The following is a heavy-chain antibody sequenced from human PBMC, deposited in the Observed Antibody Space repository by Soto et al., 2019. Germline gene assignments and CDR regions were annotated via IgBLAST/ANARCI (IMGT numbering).Heavy chain of an antibody. CDR3: ARDMGYTAMVDYFYYTMDV. Sequence: ASVKVSCKASGYTFTGYYMHWVRQAPGQGLEWMGIINPNGGTIIYARKFQGRVTMTRDTSRTTVYMELSSLRSEDTAVYYCARDMGYTAMVDYFYYTMDVWGQGTTVTLSS. D-gene: IGHD5-18*01. J-gene: IGHJ6*02. CDR1: GYTFTGYY. V-gene: IGHV1-46*03. CDR2: INPNGGTI.